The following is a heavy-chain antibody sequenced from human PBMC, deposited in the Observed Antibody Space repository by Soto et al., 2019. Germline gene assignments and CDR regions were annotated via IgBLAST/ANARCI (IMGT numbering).Heavy chain of an antibody. CDR1: GYSFVSYL. CDR3: AKTDGYEVEY. J-gene: IGHJ4*02. CDR2: IYPGDSDT. Sequence: GESLKISCKGSGYSFVSYLIAWVRQMPGKGLEWMGSIYPGDSDTTYSPSIQGQVTISADKSSTTVYLQWNTLKASDTAMYYCAKTDGYEVEYWGQGTQVTVSS. V-gene: IGHV5-51*01. D-gene: IGHD5-18*01.